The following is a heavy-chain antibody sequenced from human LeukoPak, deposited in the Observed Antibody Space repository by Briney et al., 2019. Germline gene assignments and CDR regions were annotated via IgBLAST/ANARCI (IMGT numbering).Heavy chain of an antibody. Sequence: ASVKVSCKASGYTFTSYAMNWVRQAPGQGLEWMGWINPNSGDTNYAQKFQGRVTMTRDTSISTAYMELSRLRSDDTAVYYCAKDQGRGYTYGLYYLDYWGQGTLVTVSS. CDR3: AKDQGRGYTYGLYYLDY. CDR2: INPNSGDT. D-gene: IGHD5-18*01. J-gene: IGHJ4*02. V-gene: IGHV1-2*02. CDR1: GYTFTSYA.